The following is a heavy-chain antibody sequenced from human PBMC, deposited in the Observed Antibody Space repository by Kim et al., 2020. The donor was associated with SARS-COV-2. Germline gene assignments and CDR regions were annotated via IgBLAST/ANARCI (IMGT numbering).Heavy chain of an antibody. D-gene: IGHD2-15*01. CDR1: GGTFSSYA. CDR2: IIPIFGTA. J-gene: IGHJ6*02. V-gene: IGHV1-69*13. CDR3: VQGYCSGGNCYYYGMDV. Sequence: VKVSCKASGGTFSSYAISWVRQAPGQGLEWMGGIIPIFGTANYPQKFQYRVTITADESTTTAYMELSSLRSEDTAVYYCVQGYCSGGNCYYYGMDVWGQGTTVTVSS.